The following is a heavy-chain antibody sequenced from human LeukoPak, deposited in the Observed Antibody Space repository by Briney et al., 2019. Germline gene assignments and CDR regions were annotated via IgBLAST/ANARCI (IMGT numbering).Heavy chain of an antibody. Sequence: ASVKVSCKASGYTFTSYYMHWVRQAPAQGLEWMGIINPSGGSTSYAQKFQGRVTMTRDKSTGSVYMELSSLRSEDTAVYYCARDRGYDFWSGYPFYYYYGMDVWGQGTTVTVSS. CDR3: ARDRGYDFWSGYPFYYYYGMDV. CDR2: INPSGGST. CDR1: GYTFTSYY. D-gene: IGHD3-3*01. V-gene: IGHV1-46*01. J-gene: IGHJ6*02.